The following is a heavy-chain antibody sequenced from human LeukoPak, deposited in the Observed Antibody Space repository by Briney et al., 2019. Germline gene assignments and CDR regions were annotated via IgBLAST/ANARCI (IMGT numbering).Heavy chain of an antibody. CDR2: LNSDGSNI. V-gene: IGHV3-74*01. D-gene: IGHD4/OR15-4a*01. CDR1: GFTLSRYW. J-gene: IGHJ6*02. Sequence: GGSLRLSCAASGFTLSRYWMHWVRQAPGKGLVWVSRLNSDGSNIRYADSVRGRFTISRDNAKNTPYLQMSSLRAEDTAVYYCARGGDYGALDAWGQGTTVTVSS. CDR3: ARGGDYGALDA.